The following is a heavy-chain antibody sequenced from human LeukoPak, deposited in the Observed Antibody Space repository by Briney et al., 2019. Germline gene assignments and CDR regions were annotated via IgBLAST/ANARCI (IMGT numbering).Heavy chain of an antibody. Sequence: GGSLRLSCAASGFTFSTYAMTWVRQAPGKGLVWVSGISGSSGSIYYADSVKGRFTISRDNSKNTVYLQMNSLRAEDTALYYCAKEVRMNYGDTLGLDYWGQGTLVTVSS. CDR2: ISGSSGSI. V-gene: IGHV3-23*01. CDR3: AKEVRMNYGDTLGLDY. CDR1: GFTFSTYA. J-gene: IGHJ4*02. D-gene: IGHD4-17*01.